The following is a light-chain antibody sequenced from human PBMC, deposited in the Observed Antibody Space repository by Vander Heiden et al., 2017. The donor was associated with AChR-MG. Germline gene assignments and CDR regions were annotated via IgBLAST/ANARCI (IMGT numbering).Light chain of an antibody. Sequence: DIQMTQSPSSLSASVGDRVTITCRASQTIRGYLNWYQQKPGKAPKLVIYAASTWQSGVPSRFSGSGSETEFTLTISSLQPEDFATYYCQQNDNTPLTFGQGTKVEVK. CDR3: QQNDNTPLT. CDR2: AAS. J-gene: IGKJ1*01. CDR1: QTIRGY. V-gene: IGKV1-39*01.